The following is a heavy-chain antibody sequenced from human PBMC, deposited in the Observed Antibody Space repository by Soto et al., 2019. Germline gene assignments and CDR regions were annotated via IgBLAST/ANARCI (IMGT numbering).Heavy chain of an antibody. Sequence: QVQLVESGGGVVQPGRSLRLSCAASGFTFSSYAMHWVRQAPGKGLEWVAVISYDGSNKYYADSVKGRFTISRDNSKNTLYLQMNSLRAEDTAVYYCARDGNPDSVVTALHYWGQGTLVTVSS. CDR2: ISYDGSNK. D-gene: IGHD2-21*02. CDR1: GFTFSSYA. CDR3: ARDGNPDSVVTALHY. J-gene: IGHJ4*02. V-gene: IGHV3-30-3*01.